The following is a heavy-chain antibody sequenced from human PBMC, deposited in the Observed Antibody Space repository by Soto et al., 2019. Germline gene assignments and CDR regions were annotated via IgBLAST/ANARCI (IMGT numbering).Heavy chain of an antibody. CDR3: AGVDTMVRGVTYYYYYGMDV. J-gene: IGHJ6*02. Sequence: QVQLVQSGAEVKKPGASVKVSCKASGYTFTSYAMHWVRQAPGQRLEWMGWINAGNGNTKYSQKFQGRVTITRDTSASTAYMELSSLRSEDTAVYYCAGVDTMVRGVTYYYYYGMDVWGQGTTVTVSS. D-gene: IGHD3-10*01. CDR1: GYTFTSYA. CDR2: INAGNGNT. V-gene: IGHV1-3*01.